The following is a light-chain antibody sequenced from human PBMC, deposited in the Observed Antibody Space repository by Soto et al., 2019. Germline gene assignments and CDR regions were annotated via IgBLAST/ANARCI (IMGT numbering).Light chain of an antibody. CDR2: AAS. J-gene: IGKJ5*01. CDR3: QQLFDSPIT. Sequence: DIQITQSPSTLSAAVVDRVTIPCRASQVISTSLAWYQVKPGKAPKLLIYAASTLESGVPSRFSATVSGTEFSLTITSLQPEDFATYYCQQLFDSPITFGQGTRLEIK. V-gene: IGKV1-9*01. CDR1: QVISTS.